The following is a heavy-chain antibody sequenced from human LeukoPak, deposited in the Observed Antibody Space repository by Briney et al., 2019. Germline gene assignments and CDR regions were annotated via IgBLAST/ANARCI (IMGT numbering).Heavy chain of an antibody. J-gene: IGHJ6*03. D-gene: IGHD5-18*01. CDR3: ARTTEGGYTYGYFYYYYMDV. V-gene: IGHV4-61*02. CDR2: IYTSGST. Sequence: SQTLSLTCTVSGGSISSGSYYWSWIRQPAGKGLEWIGRIYTSGSTNYNPSLKSRVTISVDTSKNQFSLKLRSVTAADTAVYYCARTTEGGYTYGYFYYYYMDVWGKGTTVTISS. CDR1: GGSISSGSYY.